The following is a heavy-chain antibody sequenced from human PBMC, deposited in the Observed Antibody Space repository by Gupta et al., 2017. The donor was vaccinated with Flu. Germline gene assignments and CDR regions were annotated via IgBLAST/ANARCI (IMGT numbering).Heavy chain of an antibody. CDR2: ISSSSSTI. J-gene: IGHJ4*02. D-gene: IGHD6-19*01. V-gene: IGHV3-48*01. CDR1: GFTFSSYS. CDR3: ARRISSGWYWDY. Sequence: EVQLVESGGGLVKPGGSLRLSCAASGFTFSSYSMNWVRQAPGKRQAGVAYISSSSSTIYYADSVKGRFTISRDNAKNSLYLQMNSLRAEDTAVYYCARRISSGWYWDYWGQGTLVTVSS.